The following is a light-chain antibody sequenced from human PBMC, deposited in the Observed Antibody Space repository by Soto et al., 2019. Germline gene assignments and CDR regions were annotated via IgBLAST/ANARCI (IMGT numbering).Light chain of an antibody. Sequence: QSVLAQPPSVCAAPGQRVTISCSGSSSNIGGNSVSWYQQLPGTAPKLLIYDDDKRPSGIPDRFSGSKSGTSATLGITGFQTGDEADYYCGSWDSSLSAYVFGTGT. CDR3: GSWDSSLSAYV. J-gene: IGLJ1*01. CDR2: DDD. CDR1: SSNIGGNS. V-gene: IGLV1-51*01.